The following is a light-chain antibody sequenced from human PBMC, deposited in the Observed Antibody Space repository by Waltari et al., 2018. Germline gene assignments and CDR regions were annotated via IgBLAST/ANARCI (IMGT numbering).Light chain of an antibody. V-gene: IGLV1-40*01. CDR2: ADF. J-gene: IGLJ3*02. Sequence: QSVLTQPPSVSGAPGQRVTISCTGSSSNIGAGSDVHWYQQLPGTAPNLLTYADFNRPSGVPDRFSGSKSGTSASLAITGLQAEDEADYYCQSYDSSLSGSVFGGGTKLTVL. CDR1: SSNIGAGSD. CDR3: QSYDSSLSGSV.